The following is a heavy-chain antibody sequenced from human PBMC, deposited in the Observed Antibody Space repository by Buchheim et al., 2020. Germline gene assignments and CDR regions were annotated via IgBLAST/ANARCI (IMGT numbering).Heavy chain of an antibody. D-gene: IGHD2-15*01. J-gene: IGHJ4*01. V-gene: IGHV3-74*01. CDR2: IDSDGSST. CDR1: GFTFSNYW. Sequence: EVQLVVSGGGQVQPGRSLRLSCAASGFTFSNYWMHWVRQAPGKGLVWVSRIDSDGSSTNYADSVKGRFTISRENAKNTLYLQMNRLSSPTTPSYDRLWRSVAASFPPFYF. CDR3: LWRSVAASFPPFYF.